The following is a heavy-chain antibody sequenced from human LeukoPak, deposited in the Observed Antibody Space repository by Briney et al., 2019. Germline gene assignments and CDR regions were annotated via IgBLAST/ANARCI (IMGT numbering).Heavy chain of an antibody. D-gene: IGHD6-25*01. CDR2: ISAYNGNT. V-gene: IGHV1-18*01. J-gene: IGHJ6*03. CDR3: ARLQREDYYYYYYMDV. Sequence: ASVKVSCKASGYTFTSYGISWVRQAPGQGLEWMGWISAYNGNTNYAQKLQGRVTMTTDTSTSTAYMELRSLRSDDTAVYYCARLQREDYYYYYYMDVWGKGTTVTISS. CDR1: GYTFTSYG.